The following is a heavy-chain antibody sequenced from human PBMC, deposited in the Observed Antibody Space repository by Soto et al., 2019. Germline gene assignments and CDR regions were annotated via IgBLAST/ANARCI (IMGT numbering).Heavy chain of an antibody. CDR3: AKALWSITVVSEYYCAMDA. J-gene: IGHJ6*02. D-gene: IGHD2-15*01. V-gene: IGHV3-23*01. CDR1: GFTFSSCA. CDR2: VSGGGYST. Sequence: EVQLLESGGGLVQPGGSLRLSCAASGFTFSSCAMSWVRQAPGKGLEWVSAVSGGGYSTYYANSVKGRFTISRDNSQNTLYLQMNSLRAEDTAVYYCAKALWSITVVSEYYCAMDAWGQGTTVTVSS.